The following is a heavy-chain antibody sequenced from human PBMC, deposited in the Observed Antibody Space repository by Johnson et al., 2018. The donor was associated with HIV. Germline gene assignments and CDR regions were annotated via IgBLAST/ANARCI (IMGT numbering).Heavy chain of an antibody. CDR3: ARDTFAGAYGDWPDAFDI. J-gene: IGHJ3*02. D-gene: IGHD4-17*01. Sequence: VQLVESGGGLVQRGGSLRLSCAASGFTFSNAWMSWVRQAPGKGLEWVGRIKSKTDGGTTDYADSVQGRFTISRDNSKNTLYLQMNSRTVEETAVYYCARDTFAGAYGDWPDAFDIWGQGTMVTVSS. CDR1: GFTFSNAW. V-gene: IGHV3-15*01. CDR2: IKSKTDGGTT.